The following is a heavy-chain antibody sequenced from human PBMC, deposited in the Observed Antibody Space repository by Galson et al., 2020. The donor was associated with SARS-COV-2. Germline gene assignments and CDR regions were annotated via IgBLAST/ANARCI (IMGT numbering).Heavy chain of an antibody. V-gene: IGHV4-59*01. CDR2: IFYRGPT. Sequence: ETSETLSLTCTVSGASITYNYYTWIRQPPGKGLEWIGYIFYRGPTNYNPSLKSRVSISLDTSNNQFSLTLTSVTAADTAVYYCARGEGITGSAADSWGQGTLVTVSS. CDR3: ARGEGITGSAADS. CDR1: GASITYNY. J-gene: IGHJ4*02. D-gene: IGHD1-1*01.